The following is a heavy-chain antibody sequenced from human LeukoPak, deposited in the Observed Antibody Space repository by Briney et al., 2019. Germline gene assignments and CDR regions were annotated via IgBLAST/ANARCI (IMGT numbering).Heavy chain of an antibody. J-gene: IGHJ6*03. CDR3: ARAGQWLVARYYYYYMDV. CDR1: GYTFTGYY. V-gene: IGHV1-2*02. D-gene: IGHD6-19*01. CDR2: INPNSGGT. Sequence: ASVKVSCKASGYTFTGYYMHWVRQAPGQGLEWMGWINPNSGGTYYAQKFQGRVTMTRDTSISTAYMELSRLRSDDTAVYYCARAGQWLVARYYYYYMDVWGKGTTVTISS.